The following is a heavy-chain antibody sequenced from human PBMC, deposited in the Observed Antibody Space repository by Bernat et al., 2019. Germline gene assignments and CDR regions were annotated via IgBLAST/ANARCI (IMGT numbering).Heavy chain of an antibody. D-gene: IGHD3-3*01. CDR1: GFTFSSYA. CDR2: ISYDGSNK. Sequence: QVQLVESGGGVVQPGRSLRLSCAASGFTFSSYAMHWVRQAPGKGLEWVAVISYDGSNKYYADSVKGRFTISRDNSKNTLYLQMNSLRAEDTAVYYCAGDEDYDLNWFDPWGQGTLVTVSS. V-gene: IGHV3-30*01. CDR3: AGDEDYDLNWFDP. J-gene: IGHJ5*02.